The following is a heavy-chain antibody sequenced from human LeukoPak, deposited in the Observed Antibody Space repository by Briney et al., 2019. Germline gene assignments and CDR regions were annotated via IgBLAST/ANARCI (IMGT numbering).Heavy chain of an antibody. V-gene: IGHV1-8*01. CDR2: MNPNSGET. J-gene: IGHJ4*02. CDR3: ARSAFGSGAYFDY. Sequence: ASVKVSCKASGYTFTNYDINWVRQATGQGLEWMGWMNPNSGETGYTQKFQGRATMTRDTSISTAYLELSSLRSEDTAVYYCARSAFGSGAYFDYWGQGTLVTVSS. CDR1: GYTFTNYD. D-gene: IGHD3-10*01.